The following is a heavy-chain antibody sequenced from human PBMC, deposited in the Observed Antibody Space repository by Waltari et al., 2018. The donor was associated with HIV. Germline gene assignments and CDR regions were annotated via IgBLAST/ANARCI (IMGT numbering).Heavy chain of an antibody. J-gene: IGHJ4*02. CDR2: ISGSGSTI. CDR1: GFTFSDYY. D-gene: IGHD3-22*01. V-gene: IGHV3-11*01. Sequence: QVPLVESGGRLVKPGGSLRLSCAASGFTFSDYYMCWIRQAPGKGLQWVSYISGSGSTIEYADSVKGRFTISRDNTENSLYLQMNSLRAEDTAVYYCARETNYYDGSGFYLDDWGQGTLVTVSS. CDR3: ARETNYYDGSGFYLDD.